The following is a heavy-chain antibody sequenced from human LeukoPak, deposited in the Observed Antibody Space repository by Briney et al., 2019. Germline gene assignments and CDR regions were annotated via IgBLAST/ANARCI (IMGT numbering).Heavy chain of an antibody. D-gene: IGHD6-6*01. CDR2: IKQDGSEK. V-gene: IGHV3-7*01. CDR1: GFTFSTYW. J-gene: IGHJ6*03. CDR3: ARGIAARPTHYYYYYYMDV. Sequence: GGSLRLSCAASGFTFSTYWMTWVRQAPGKGLEWVANIKQDGSEKYYVDSVEGRFTISRDNAKNSLYLQMNSLRAEDTAVYYCARGIAARPTHYYYYYYMDVWGKGTTVTVSS.